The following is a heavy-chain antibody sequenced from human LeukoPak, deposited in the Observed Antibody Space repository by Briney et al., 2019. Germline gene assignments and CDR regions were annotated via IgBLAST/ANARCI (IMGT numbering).Heavy chain of an antibody. J-gene: IGHJ6*02. D-gene: IGHD4-17*01. CDR1: GYTFTSYA. Sequence: GASVKVSCKASGYTFTSYAMHWVRQAPGQGLEWMGWINTNTGNPTYAQGFTGRFVFSLDTSVSTAYLQISSLKAEDNAVYYCAIPNYGDYGLYYSYYGMDVWGQGTTVTVSS. CDR2: INTNTGNP. V-gene: IGHV7-4-1*02. CDR3: AIPNYGDYGLYYSYYGMDV.